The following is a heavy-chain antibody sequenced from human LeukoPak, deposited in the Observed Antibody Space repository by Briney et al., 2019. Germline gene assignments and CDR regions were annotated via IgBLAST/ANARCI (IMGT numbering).Heavy chain of an antibody. J-gene: IGHJ4*02. D-gene: IGHD4-11*01. V-gene: IGHV3-23*01. CDR1: GFHFNSYA. CDR3: ANSSGDYSRGYFDY. Sequence: GALRLSWAASGFHFNSYAMSWVRQAPGKGLDWVSGISASGGTPYYAVSVKGWFTICRDYSKNTLYLQMNSLRAEDTAVYYCANSSGDYSRGYFDYWSQGTLVAVSS. CDR2: ISASGGTP.